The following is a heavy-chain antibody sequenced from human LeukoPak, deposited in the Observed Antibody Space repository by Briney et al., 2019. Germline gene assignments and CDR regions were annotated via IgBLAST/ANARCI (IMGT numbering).Heavy chain of an antibody. CDR2: ISYDGSNK. Sequence: GGSLRLSCAASGFTFISYGMHWVRQAPGKGLEWVAVISYDGSNKYYADSVKGRFTISRDNSKNTLYLQMNSLRAEDTAVYYCAKDPLIVVDDFDYWGQGTLVTVSS. CDR3: AKDPLIVVDDFDY. V-gene: IGHV3-30*18. J-gene: IGHJ4*02. D-gene: IGHD3-22*01. CDR1: GFTFISYG.